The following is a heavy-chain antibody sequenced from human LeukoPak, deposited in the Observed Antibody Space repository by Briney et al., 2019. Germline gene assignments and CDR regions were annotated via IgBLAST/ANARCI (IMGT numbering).Heavy chain of an antibody. V-gene: IGHV1-2*02. CDR2: INPNSGDN. CDR1: GYGFSDYY. D-gene: IGHD2-21*01. CDR3: ARGGGIQSCGGKTCFRGFVY. Sequence: ASVKVSCKTSGYGFSDYYMHWVRQAPGQGLEYMGWINPNSGDNSCAQKFQGRVSMTRDTSITTLYMELTSLRSDDTAVYFCARGGGIQSCGGKTCFRGFVYWGQGTLVTVSS. J-gene: IGHJ4*02.